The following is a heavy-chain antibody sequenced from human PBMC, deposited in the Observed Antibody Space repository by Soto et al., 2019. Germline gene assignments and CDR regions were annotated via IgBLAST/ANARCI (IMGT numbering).Heavy chain of an antibody. J-gene: IGHJ6*02. CDR1: GYTFTSYA. D-gene: IGHD3-10*01. CDR3: ARGNYYGSGSYQTGRYYYYGMDV. CDR2: INAGNGNT. V-gene: IGHV1-3*01. Sequence: ASVKVSCKASGYTFTSYAMHWVRQAPGQRLEWMGWINAGNGNTKYSQKFQGRVTITRDTSASTAYMELSSLRSEDTAVYYCARGNYYGSGSYQTGRYYYYGMDVRGQGTTVTVSS.